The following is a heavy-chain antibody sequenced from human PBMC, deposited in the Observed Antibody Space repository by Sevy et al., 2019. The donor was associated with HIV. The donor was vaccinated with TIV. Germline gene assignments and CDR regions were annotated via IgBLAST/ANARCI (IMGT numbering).Heavy chain of an antibody. Sequence: GGSLRLSCAASGFTFSSYAMSWVRQAPGKGLEWVSAISGSGGSTYYAHSVKGRFTISRDNSKNTLYLQMNSLRAEDTAVYYCAKSGGYTKGAFDIWGQGTMVTVSS. CDR2: ISGSGGST. CDR1: GFTFSSYA. V-gene: IGHV3-23*01. CDR3: AKSGGYTKGAFDI. J-gene: IGHJ3*02. D-gene: IGHD5-12*01.